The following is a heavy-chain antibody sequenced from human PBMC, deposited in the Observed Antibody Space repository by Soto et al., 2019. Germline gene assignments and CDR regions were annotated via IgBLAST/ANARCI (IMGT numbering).Heavy chain of an antibody. CDR1: GDNLATDW. CDR2: IYPGDSDS. J-gene: IGHJ5*02. CDR3: ARHGFYGDYASNYFDP. Sequence: EASLKISCGGFGDNLATDWIAWVRQMPWKGLEYMGIIYPGDSDSRYSPSFQGQVTFSADKSISTAYMQWSSLKASDTAMYYCARHGFYGDYASNYFDPWGQGTLVTVSS. V-gene: IGHV5-51*01. D-gene: IGHD4-17*01.